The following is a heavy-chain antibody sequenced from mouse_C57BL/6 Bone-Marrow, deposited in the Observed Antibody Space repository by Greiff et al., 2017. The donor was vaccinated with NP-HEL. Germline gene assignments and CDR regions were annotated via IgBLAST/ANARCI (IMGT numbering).Heavy chain of an antibody. CDR1: GYSFTDYN. CDR3: AVLLRYPYYAMDY. V-gene: IGHV1-39*01. J-gene: IGHJ4*01. CDR2: INPNYGTT. Sequence: LVESGPELVKPGASVKISCKASGYSFTDYNMNWVKQSNGKSLEWIGVINPNYGTTSYNQKFKGKATLTVDQSSSTAYMQLNSLTSEDSAVYYCAVLLRYPYYAMDYWGQGTSVTVSS. D-gene: IGHD1-1*01.